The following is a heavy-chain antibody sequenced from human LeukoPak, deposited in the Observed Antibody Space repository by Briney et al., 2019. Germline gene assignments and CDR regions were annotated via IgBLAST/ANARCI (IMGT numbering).Heavy chain of an antibody. CDR3: ARDSATVLLPYYYYMDV. CDR2: INPSDGST. Sequence: ASVKVSCKASGYTFTNYYIHWVRQAPGQGLEWIGIINPSDGSTSYAQNFQGRVTMTRDTSTSTVYMELSSLRSDDTAVYYCARDSATVLLPYYYYMDVWGKGTTVTVSS. CDR1: GYTFTNYY. J-gene: IGHJ6*03. D-gene: IGHD4-17*01. V-gene: IGHV1-46*01.